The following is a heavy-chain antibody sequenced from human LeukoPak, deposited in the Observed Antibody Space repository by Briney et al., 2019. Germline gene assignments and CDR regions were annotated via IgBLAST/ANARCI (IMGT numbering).Heavy chain of an antibody. CDR2: INPNSGGT. CDR3: ARELRRGYSSSSRAFDI. Sequence: VASVKVSCKASGYTFTGYYMHWVRQAPGQGLEWMGWINPNSGGTNYAQKFQGRVTMTRDTSISTAYMELSRLRSDDTAVYYCARELRRGYSSSSRAFDIWGQGTMVTVSS. J-gene: IGHJ3*02. V-gene: IGHV1-2*02. D-gene: IGHD6-6*01. CDR1: GYTFTGYY.